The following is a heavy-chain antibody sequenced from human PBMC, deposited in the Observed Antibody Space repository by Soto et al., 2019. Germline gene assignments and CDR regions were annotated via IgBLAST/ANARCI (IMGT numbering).Heavy chain of an antibody. Sequence: QVQLVESGGGVVQPGNSLRLSCAASGFTFNTFGIHWVRQAPGKGLEWVAVISSDGSNEYYTDSVKGRFTISRDNSXNTLYLQMNXLRAEDTAVYYCAKQISAWCXSNRCSGVNYYYAMDVWGQGTTVTVS. V-gene: IGHV3-30*18. D-gene: IGHD2-15*01. J-gene: IGHJ6*02. CDR2: ISSDGSNE. CDR3: AKQISAWCXSNRCSGVNYYYAMDV. CDR1: GFTFNTFG.